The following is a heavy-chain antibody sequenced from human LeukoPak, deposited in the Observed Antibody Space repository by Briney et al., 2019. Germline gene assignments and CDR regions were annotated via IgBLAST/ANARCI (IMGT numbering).Heavy chain of an antibody. V-gene: IGHV1-69*15. Sequence: SVKVSCKASGGTFSSYAISWVRQAPGQGLEWMGRIIPIFGTANYAQKFQGRVTITADESTSTAYMELSSLRSEDTAVYYCARDGDYYGSGSPFDYWGQGTLVTVSS. CDR3: ARDGDYYGSGSPFDY. D-gene: IGHD3-10*01. CDR1: GGTFSSYA. J-gene: IGHJ4*02. CDR2: IIPIFGTA.